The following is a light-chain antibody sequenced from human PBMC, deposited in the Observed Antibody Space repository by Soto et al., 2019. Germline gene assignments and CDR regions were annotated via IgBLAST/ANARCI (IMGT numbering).Light chain of an antibody. V-gene: IGKV3-20*01. CDR2: GAS. CDR3: QQYGSWPPWT. CDR1: QSVSSSY. J-gene: IGKJ1*01. Sequence: EIVLTQSPGTLSLSPGERSTLSCMAIQSVSSSYLSWYQQKPGQAPRLLIYGASARATGIPARFSGSGSGTEFTLTISSLESEDSAVYYCQQYGSWPPWTFGQGTQVEIK.